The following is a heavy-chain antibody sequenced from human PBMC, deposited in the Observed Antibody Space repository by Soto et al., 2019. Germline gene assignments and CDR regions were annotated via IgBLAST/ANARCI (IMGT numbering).Heavy chain of an antibody. CDR1: RASVSSKSAA. Sequence: PSHNISTTCAISRASVSSKSAAWKWISHSPSRGLEWLGRTYYRSKWYNDYAVSLKSRITINPDTSKNQFSLHLNSVTPEDTAVYYCGTFLSTTSPDVWGEGTTVTVSS. J-gene: IGHJ6*04. D-gene: IGHD2-2*01. CDR2: TYYRSKWYN. V-gene: IGHV6-1*01. CDR3: GTFLSTTSPDV.